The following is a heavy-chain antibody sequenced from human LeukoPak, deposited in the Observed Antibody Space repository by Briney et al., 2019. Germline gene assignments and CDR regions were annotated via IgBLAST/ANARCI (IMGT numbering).Heavy chain of an antibody. D-gene: IGHD6-19*01. CDR1: GGSFSGYY. CDR3: VRDEAVAGRGNY. V-gene: IGHV4-34*01. CDR2: INHSGST. Sequence: PSETLSLTCAVYGGSFSGYYWSWIRQPPGKGLEWIGEINHSGSTNYNPSLKSRVTISVDTSNNQFSLKLSSVTAADTAVYYCVRDEAVAGRGNYWGQGTLVTVSS. J-gene: IGHJ4*02.